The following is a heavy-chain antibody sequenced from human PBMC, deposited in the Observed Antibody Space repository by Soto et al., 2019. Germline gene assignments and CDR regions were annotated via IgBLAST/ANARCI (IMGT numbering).Heavy chain of an antibody. CDR1: GYTFTSYG. Sequence: EASVKVSCKASGYTFTSYGISWVRQAPGQGLEWMGWISAYNGNTNYAQKLQGRVTMTTDTSTSTAYMELRSLRSDDTAVYYWARDYDYGDYLICFDKFHYCGPGTMVTVSS. D-gene: IGHD4-17*01. CDR2: ISAYNGNT. CDR3: ARDYDYGDYLICFDKFHY. V-gene: IGHV1-18*04. J-gene: IGHJ4*02.